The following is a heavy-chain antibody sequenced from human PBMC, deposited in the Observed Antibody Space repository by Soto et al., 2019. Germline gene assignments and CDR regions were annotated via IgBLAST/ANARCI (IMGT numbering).Heavy chain of an antibody. Sequence: PGGSLRLSCAASGFTFSGYWMHWVRQAPGKGLVWVSRISGDGRNIRYADSVKGRFTISRDNAKNTLYLQMNSLRAEDTAVYYCASDVNYVVEYWGQGTLVTVSS. V-gene: IGHV3-74*01. J-gene: IGHJ4*02. CDR1: GFTFSGYW. CDR2: ISGDGRNI. D-gene: IGHD1-7*01. CDR3: ASDVNYVVEY.